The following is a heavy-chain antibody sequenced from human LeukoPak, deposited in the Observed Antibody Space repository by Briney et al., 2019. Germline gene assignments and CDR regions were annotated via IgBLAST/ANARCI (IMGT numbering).Heavy chain of an antibody. CDR2: IHTSGST. D-gene: IGHD6-19*01. CDR1: GGSISTYY. CDR3: ARAPEFSSGWLLDC. J-gene: IGHJ4*02. V-gene: IGHV4-4*07. Sequence: SETLSLTCSVSGGSISTYYGSWIRQPAGKGLEWIGRIHTSGSTNYNPSLKSRVTMSVDTSKNQFSLKVSSVSAADTGVYYCARAPEFSSGWLLDCWGQGSLVTVSS.